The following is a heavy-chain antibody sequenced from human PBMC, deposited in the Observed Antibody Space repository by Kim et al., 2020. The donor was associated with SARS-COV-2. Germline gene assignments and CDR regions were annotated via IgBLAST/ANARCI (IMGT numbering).Heavy chain of an antibody. V-gene: IGHV3-30*04. CDR2: ISYDGSNK. Sequence: GGSLRLSCAASGFTFSSYAMHWVRQAPGKGLEWVAVISYDGSNKYYADSVKGRFTISRDNSKNTLYLQMNSLRAEDTAVYYCARDPRTFDWPSSGMDVWGQGTTVTVSS. CDR1: GFTFSSYA. CDR3: ARDPRTFDWPSSGMDV. J-gene: IGHJ6*02. D-gene: IGHD3-9*01.